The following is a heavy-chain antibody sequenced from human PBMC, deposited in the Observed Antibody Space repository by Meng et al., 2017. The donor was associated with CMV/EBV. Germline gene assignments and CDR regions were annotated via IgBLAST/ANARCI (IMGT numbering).Heavy chain of an antibody. Sequence: ESGPGLAKPAQPSSLTCPSPGGSISSGDYYWSWIRQPPGKGLEWIGYIYYSGSTYYNPSLKSRVTISVDTSKNQFSLKLSSVTAADTAVYYCARAAPDYYDSSGPPDYWGQGTLVTVSS. CDR2: IYYSGST. D-gene: IGHD3-22*01. CDR3: ARAAPDYYDSSGPPDY. V-gene: IGHV4-30-4*08. J-gene: IGHJ4*02. CDR1: GGSISSGDYY.